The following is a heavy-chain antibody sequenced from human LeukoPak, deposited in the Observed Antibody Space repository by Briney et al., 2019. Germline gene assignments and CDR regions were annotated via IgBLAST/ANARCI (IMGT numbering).Heavy chain of an antibody. CDR1: GFTFSDFY. CDR2: ISSSGDTI. D-gene: IGHD2-15*01. V-gene: IGHV3-11*01. J-gene: IGHJ6*02. CDR3: ARGDKDFYYGMDV. Sequence: GGSLRLSCAASGFTFSDFYMRWIRQAPGKGLEWISYISSSGDTIYYGDSVKGRFTISRDNAKNSLYLQMNSLGAEDTAVYYCARGDKDFYYGMDVWGQGTTVTVSS.